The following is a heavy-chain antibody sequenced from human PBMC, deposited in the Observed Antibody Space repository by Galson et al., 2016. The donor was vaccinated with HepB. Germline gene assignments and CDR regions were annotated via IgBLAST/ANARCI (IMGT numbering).Heavy chain of an antibody. V-gene: IGHV3-30*03. Sequence: LRLSCAASGFAFRTHGMHWIRQAPGKGLEWVSIISYAGNNKFFIDSVRGRFTISRDNSKNTVYLQMNSLRAADTAVYYCATSTWETTGFDYWGQGTLVTVSS. J-gene: IGHJ4*02. CDR3: ATSTWETTGFDY. CDR1: GFAFRTHG. D-gene: IGHD4-17*01. CDR2: ISYAGNNK.